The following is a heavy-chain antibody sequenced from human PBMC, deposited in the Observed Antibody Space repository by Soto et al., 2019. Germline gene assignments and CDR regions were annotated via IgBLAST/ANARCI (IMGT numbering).Heavy chain of an antibody. CDR1: GFTFSSYG. D-gene: IGHD4-17*01. Sequence: QVQLVESGGGVVQPGRSLRLSCAASGFTFSSYGMHWVRQAPGKGLEWVAVIWYDGSNKYYADSVKGRFTISRDNSKNTLYLQMNSLRAEDTAVYYCARDYNIYGDYVDYWGQGTLVTVPS. CDR3: ARDYNIYGDYVDY. V-gene: IGHV3-33*01. CDR2: IWYDGSNK. J-gene: IGHJ4*02.